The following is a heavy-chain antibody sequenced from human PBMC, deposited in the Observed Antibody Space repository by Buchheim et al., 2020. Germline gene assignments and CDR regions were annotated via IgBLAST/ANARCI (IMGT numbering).Heavy chain of an antibody. D-gene: IGHD3-9*01. V-gene: IGHV3-7*01. CDR1: RMTFSGSW. CDR3: ARAATGYFFDY. Sequence: EVQLVESGGGSVQPGGSLRLSCAASRMTFSGSWMSWVRQAPGKGLEWVAYIKQDGGEKNYVDSVRGRFTISRDNAKNSLYLQMNSLRAEDTAVYYCARAATGYFFDYWGQGTL. J-gene: IGHJ4*02. CDR2: IKQDGGEK.